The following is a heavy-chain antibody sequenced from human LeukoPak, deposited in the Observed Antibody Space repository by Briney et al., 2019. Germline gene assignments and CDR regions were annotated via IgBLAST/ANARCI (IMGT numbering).Heavy chain of an antibody. Sequence: SETLSLTCSVSGGSISSYYWNWIRQPAGKGLEWIGRLYISGSTDYNPSLKSRVTMSVDTSKNQFSLKLSSVTAADTAVYYCARACYDSSGYHLDYWGQGTLVTVSS. V-gene: IGHV4-4*07. D-gene: IGHD3-22*01. J-gene: IGHJ4*02. CDR3: ARACYDSSGYHLDY. CDR1: GGSISSYY. CDR2: LYISGST.